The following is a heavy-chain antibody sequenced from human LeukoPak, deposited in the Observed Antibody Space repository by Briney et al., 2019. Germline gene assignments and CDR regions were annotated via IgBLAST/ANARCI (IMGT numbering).Heavy chain of an antibody. J-gene: IGHJ6*02. CDR1: GFTFSSYG. V-gene: IGHV3-23*01. D-gene: IGHD2/OR15-2a*01. CDR2: ITGSGGST. Sequence: PGGSLRLSCAASGFTFSSYGMMWVRQAPGKGLEWVSAITGSGGSTYYADSVKGRWTIARDNSKTTVYLQMHSLRAEDTALYHCAKANRNYYGMDVWGQGTTVTVSS. CDR3: AKANRNYYGMDV.